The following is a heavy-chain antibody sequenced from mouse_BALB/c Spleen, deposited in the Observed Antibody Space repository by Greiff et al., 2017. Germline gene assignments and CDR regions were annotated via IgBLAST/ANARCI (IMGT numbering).Heavy chain of an antibody. Sequence: LKQPGSELVRPGASVKLSCKASGYTFTSYWMHWVKQRPGQGLEWIGNIYPGSGSTNYDEKFKSKATLTVDTSSSTAYMQLSSLTSEDSAVYYCTGGPMDYWGQGTSVTVSS. J-gene: IGHJ4*01. V-gene: IGHV1S22*01. CDR2: IYPGSGST. CDR1: GYTFTSYW. CDR3: TGGPMDY.